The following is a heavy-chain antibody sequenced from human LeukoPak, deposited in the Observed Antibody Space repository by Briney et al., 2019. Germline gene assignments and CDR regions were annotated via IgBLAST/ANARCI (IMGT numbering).Heavy chain of an antibody. CDR2: IYHSGST. V-gene: IGHV4-4*02. Sequence: PSETLSLTCAVSGGSISSSNWWSWVRQPPGKGLEWIGEIYHSGSTNYNPSLKSRVTISVDKSKNQFSLKLSSVTAADTAVYYCARALQQWPNPYYFDYWGQGTLVTVSS. CDR3: ARALQQWPNPYYFDY. CDR1: GGSISSSNW. J-gene: IGHJ4*02. D-gene: IGHD6-19*01.